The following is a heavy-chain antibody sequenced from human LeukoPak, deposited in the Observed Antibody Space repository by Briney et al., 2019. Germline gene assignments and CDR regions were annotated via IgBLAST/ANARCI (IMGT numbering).Heavy chain of an antibody. Sequence: AGESLKISCKGSGYSFTSYWISWVRQMPGKGLEWMGRIDPSDSYTNYSPSFQGHVTISADKSISTAYLQWSSLKASDTAMYYCARLRSGWYPRGNWGQGTLVTVSS. CDR3: ARLRSGWYPRGN. J-gene: IGHJ4*02. D-gene: IGHD6-19*01. CDR1: GYSFTSYW. CDR2: IDPSDSYT. V-gene: IGHV5-10-1*01.